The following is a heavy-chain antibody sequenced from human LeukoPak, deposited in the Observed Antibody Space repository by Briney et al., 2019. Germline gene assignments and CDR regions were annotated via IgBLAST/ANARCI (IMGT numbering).Heavy chain of an antibody. V-gene: IGHV4-34*01. D-gene: IGHD3-10*01. Sequence: SETLSLTCAVYGGSFSGYYWNWIRQPPGKGLEWIGEINHSGSTNYNPSLKSRVTISVDTSKNQFSLKLSSVTAADTAVYYCARGFLGGGYYYGSGSYYNVFPYYYYYYMDVWGKGTTVTVSS. CDR3: ARGFLGGGYYYGSGSYYNVFPYYYYYYMDV. CDR2: INHSGST. J-gene: IGHJ6*03. CDR1: GGSFSGYY.